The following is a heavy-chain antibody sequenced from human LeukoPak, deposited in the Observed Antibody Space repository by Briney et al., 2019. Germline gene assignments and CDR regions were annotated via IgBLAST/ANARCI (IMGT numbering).Heavy chain of an antibody. D-gene: IGHD5-18*01. V-gene: IGHV3-21*01. J-gene: IGHJ4*02. CDR3: AREQLWLTATDY. CDR2: ISSSSSYI. Sequence: GGSLRLSCAASGFTFSSYSMNWVRQAPGKGLEWVSSISSSSSYIYYADSVKGRFTISRDNAKNSLYLQMNSLRAEDTAVYYCAREQLWLTATDYWGQGTLVTVSS. CDR1: GFTFSSYS.